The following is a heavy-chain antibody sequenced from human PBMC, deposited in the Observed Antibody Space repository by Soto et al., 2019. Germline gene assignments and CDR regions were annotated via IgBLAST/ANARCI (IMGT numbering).Heavy chain of an antibody. D-gene: IGHD2-15*01. J-gene: IGHJ3*02. CDR2: INHSGST. Sequence: QVQLQQWGAGLLKPSETLSLTCAVYGGSFSGYYWSWIRQPPGKGLEWIGEINHSGSTNYNPSLKRRVTISVDTAKNQFSLKLSSVTAADTAVYYCARAPDIVVVVAATHPDAFDIWGQGTMVTVSS. V-gene: IGHV4-34*01. CDR1: GGSFSGYY. CDR3: ARAPDIVVVVAATHPDAFDI.